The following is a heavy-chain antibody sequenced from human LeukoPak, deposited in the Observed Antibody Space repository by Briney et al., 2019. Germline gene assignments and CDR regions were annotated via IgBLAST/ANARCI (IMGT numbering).Heavy chain of an antibody. CDR2: IRSKANSYAT. V-gene: IGHV3-73*01. D-gene: IGHD2-2*01. Sequence: PGGSLKLSCAASGFTFSGSAMHWVRQASGKGLEWVGRIRSKANSYATAYAASVKGRFTISRDDSKNTAYLQMNSLKTEDTAVYYCTRHCSSTSCSARFDYWGQGTLVTVSS. J-gene: IGHJ4*02. CDR3: TRHCSSTSCSARFDY. CDR1: GFTFSGSA.